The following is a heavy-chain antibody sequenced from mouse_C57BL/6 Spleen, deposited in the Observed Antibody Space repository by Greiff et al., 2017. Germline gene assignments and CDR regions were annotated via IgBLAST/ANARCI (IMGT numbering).Heavy chain of an antibody. J-gene: IGHJ1*03. CDR2: INPNNGGT. CDR3: ARGPLLLRYFDV. D-gene: IGHD1-1*01. V-gene: IGHV1-26*01. CDR1: GYTFTDYY. Sequence: VQLQQSGPELVKPGASVKISCKASGYTFTDYYMNWVKQSHGKSLEWIGDINPNNGGTSYNQKFKGKATLTVDKSSSTAYMELRSLTSEDSAVYYCARGPLLLRYFDVWGTGTTVTVSS.